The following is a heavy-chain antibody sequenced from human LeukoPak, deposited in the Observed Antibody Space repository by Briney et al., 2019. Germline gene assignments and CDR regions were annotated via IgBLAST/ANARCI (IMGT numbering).Heavy chain of an antibody. J-gene: IGHJ4*02. V-gene: IGHV3-7*03. CDR1: GFTFSTYW. CDR2: LNQDGSEK. Sequence: GGSLRLSCAASGFTFSTYWMSWVRQAPGKGLEWVASLNQDGSEKYYVDSVKGRFTISRDNAQKSLYLEMKSLSAKDTAVYYCARAVTSTEGYWGQGTLVTVSS. CDR3: ARAVTSTEGY.